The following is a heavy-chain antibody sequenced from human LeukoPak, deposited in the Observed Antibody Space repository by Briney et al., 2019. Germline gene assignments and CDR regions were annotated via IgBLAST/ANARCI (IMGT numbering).Heavy chain of an antibody. Sequence: GGSLRLSCAASGFTFSDYYMSWIRQAPGKGLEWVSYISSSGSTIYYADSVKGRFTISRDNAKNSLYLQMNSLRAEDTAVYYCARVRREWELFDAFDIWGQGTMVTVSS. V-gene: IGHV3-11*04. CDR1: GFTFSDYY. CDR3: ARVRREWELFDAFDI. J-gene: IGHJ3*02. D-gene: IGHD1-26*01. CDR2: ISSSGSTI.